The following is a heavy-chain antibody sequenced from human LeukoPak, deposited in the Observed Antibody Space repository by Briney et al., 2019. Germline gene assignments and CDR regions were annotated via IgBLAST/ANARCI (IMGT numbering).Heavy chain of an antibody. CDR3: ASLIAAAGTLIGP. J-gene: IGHJ5*02. D-gene: IGHD6-13*01. V-gene: IGHV4-39*07. Sequence: SETLSLTCTVSGGSISSSSYYWGWIRQPPGKGLEWIGSIYYSRSTYYNPSLKSRVTISVDTSKNQFSLKLSSVTAADAAVYYCASLIAAAGTLIGPWGQGTLVTVSS. CDR2: IYYSRST. CDR1: GGSISSSSYY.